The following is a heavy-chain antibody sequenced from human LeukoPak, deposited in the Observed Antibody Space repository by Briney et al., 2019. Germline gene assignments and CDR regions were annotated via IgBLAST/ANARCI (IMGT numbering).Heavy chain of an antibody. CDR3: AKARGGGSHDDFDY. J-gene: IGHJ4*02. Sequence: GGSLRLSCAASGFTFSTYSMNWVRQAPGKGLEWLSYISTSSSTIYYAESVKGRFTISRDNAKNSLYLQMNSLRVEDTAMYDCAKARGGGSHDDFDYWGQGTLVTVSS. CDR2: ISTSSSTI. D-gene: IGHD1-26*01. CDR1: GFTFSTYS. V-gene: IGHV3-48*01.